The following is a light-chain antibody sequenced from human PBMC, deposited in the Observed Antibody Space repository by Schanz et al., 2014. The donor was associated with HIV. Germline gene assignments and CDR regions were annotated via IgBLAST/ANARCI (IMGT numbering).Light chain of an antibody. CDR1: SPNIGSNT. CDR3: SSYTSSSTLV. V-gene: IGLV1-44*01. Sequence: QSVLTQPPSASGTPGQRVTISCSGSSPNIGSNTVNWYQQLPGTAPKLLIYSNNQWPSGVPDRFSGSKSGNTASLTVSGLQAEDEADYYCSSYTSSSTLVFGGGTKLIVL. CDR2: SNN. J-gene: IGLJ2*01.